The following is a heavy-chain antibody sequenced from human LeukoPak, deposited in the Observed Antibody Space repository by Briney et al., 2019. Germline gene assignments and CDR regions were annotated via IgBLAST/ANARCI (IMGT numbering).Heavy chain of an antibody. CDR3: ARLVFSSSWYFDY. Sequence: PSETLSLTCTVSGGSISSYYWTWIRQPPGKGLEWIGYIDYSGSTNYNPSLKSRVTISVDTSKNKFSLKLDSVTAADTAVYYCARLVFSSSWYFDYWGQGTLVTVSS. V-gene: IGHV4-59*01. CDR1: GGSISSYY. CDR2: IDYSGST. D-gene: IGHD6-13*01. J-gene: IGHJ4*02.